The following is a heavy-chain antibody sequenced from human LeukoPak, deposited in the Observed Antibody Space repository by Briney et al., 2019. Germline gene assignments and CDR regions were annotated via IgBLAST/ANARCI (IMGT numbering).Heavy chain of an antibody. CDR3: ARGLGKGTVDL. Sequence: GGSLRLSCKASGFTFSNEWMIWVRQAPGKGLERVANINQGGNQKYSVDSVRGRFTISKDNAENLLYLQMSSLRVEDTAVYYCARGLGKGTVDLWGQGTLVTVSS. D-gene: IGHD5/OR15-5a*01. V-gene: IGHV3-7*01. CDR1: GFTFSNEW. J-gene: IGHJ4*02. CDR2: INQGGNQK.